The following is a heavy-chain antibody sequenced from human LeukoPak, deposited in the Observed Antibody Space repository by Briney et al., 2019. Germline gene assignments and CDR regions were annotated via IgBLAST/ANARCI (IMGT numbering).Heavy chain of an antibody. V-gene: IGHV3-72*01. Sequence: QPGGSLRHSCAASGVTLSDHHMDWVRQAPGKGLEWVGRTRDKARGYTTEYAASVKGRFTISRDDSKTLVYLQMNSLRTEDTAVYFCARDGAEGDNSAFDMWGQGTVVTVSS. J-gene: IGHJ3*02. CDR2: TRDKARGYTT. CDR1: GVTLSDHH. D-gene: IGHD3-22*01. CDR3: ARDGAEGDNSAFDM.